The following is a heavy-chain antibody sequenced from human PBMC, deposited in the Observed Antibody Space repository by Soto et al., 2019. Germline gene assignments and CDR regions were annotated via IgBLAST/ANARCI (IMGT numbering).Heavy chain of an antibody. J-gene: IGHJ4*02. CDR2: VDHSGST. D-gene: IGHD5-18*01. Sequence: QVQLQESGPGLVKPSGTLSLTCAVSGGSISSSNWWSWVRQPPGKGLEWIGEVDHSGSTNYTPSLQRRGTLSVGNSENQLSLKLSAVTSADTAAYYCATLGGYSSYWGQGTLVTFSS. V-gene: IGHV4-4*02. CDR3: ATLGGYSSY. CDR1: GGSISSSNW.